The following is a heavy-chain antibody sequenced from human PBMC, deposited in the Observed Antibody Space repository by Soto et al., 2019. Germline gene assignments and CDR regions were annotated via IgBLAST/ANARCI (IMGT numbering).Heavy chain of an antibody. V-gene: IGHV1-69*13. D-gene: IGHD3-22*01. CDR3: ARDFYYYDSSGYPTYYYYGMDV. CDR1: GGTFSSYA. CDR2: IIHIFGTA. Sequence: SVKVSCKASGGTFSSYAISWVRQAPGQGLEWMGGIIHIFGTANYAQKFQGRVTITADESTSTAYMELSSLRSEDTAVYYCARDFYYYDSSGYPTYYYYGMDVWGQGTTVTVSS. J-gene: IGHJ6*02.